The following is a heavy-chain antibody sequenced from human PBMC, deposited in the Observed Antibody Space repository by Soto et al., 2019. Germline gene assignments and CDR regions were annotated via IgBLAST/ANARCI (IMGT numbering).Heavy chain of an antibody. V-gene: IGHV3-48*01. J-gene: IGHJ5*02. Sequence: PGGSLRLSCAASGFTFSSYSMNWVRQAPGKGLEWVSYISSSSSTIYYADSVKGRFTISRDNAKNSLYLQMNSLRAEDTAVYYCARDSRTRITIFGVGSRNWFDPWGQGTLVTVSS. D-gene: IGHD3-3*01. CDR3: ARDSRTRITIFGVGSRNWFDP. CDR1: GFTFSSYS. CDR2: ISSSSSTI.